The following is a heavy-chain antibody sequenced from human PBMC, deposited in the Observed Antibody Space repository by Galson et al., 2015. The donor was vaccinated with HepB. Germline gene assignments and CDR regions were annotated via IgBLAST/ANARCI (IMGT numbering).Heavy chain of an antibody. V-gene: IGHV3-9*01. D-gene: IGHD3-3*01. CDR2: ISWNSGSI. Sequence: SLRLSCAASGFTFDDYAMHWVRQAPGKGLEWVSGISWNSGSIGYADSVKDRFTISRDNAKNSLYLQMNSLRAEDTALYYCAKSPGETYYDFWSGYSYWYFDLWGRGTLVTVSS. CDR3: AKSPGETYYDFWSGYSYWYFDL. CDR1: GFTFDDYA. J-gene: IGHJ2*01.